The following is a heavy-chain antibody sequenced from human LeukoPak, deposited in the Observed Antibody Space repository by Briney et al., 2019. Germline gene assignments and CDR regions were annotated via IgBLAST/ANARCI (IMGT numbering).Heavy chain of an antibody. J-gene: IGHJ6*03. D-gene: IGHD1-14*01. CDR3: ARDHRPEIQYYYMDV. CDR1: GFSLSNYG. V-gene: IGHV3-33*01. Sequence: GGSLRLSCAASGFSLSNYGMHWVRQAPGKGLEWVAALLYDGNTKHYADSVKGRFTISRDVSKNTFYLQMNSLTAEDTAVYYCARDHRPEIQYYYMDVWGKGTTVAVSS. CDR2: LLYDGNTK.